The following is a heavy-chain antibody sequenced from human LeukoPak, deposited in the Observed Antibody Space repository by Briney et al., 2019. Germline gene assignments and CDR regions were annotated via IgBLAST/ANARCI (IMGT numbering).Heavy chain of an antibody. V-gene: IGHV3-23*01. CDR3: ARELGDFWGAKGYYYYMDV. J-gene: IGHJ6*03. CDR1: GFTFSSYA. Sequence: GGSLRLSCAASGFTFSSYAMSWVRQAPGKGLEWVSGISASGGVTYSAESVKGRFTPSRDNSKNTLYLQMNSLRAEDTAVYYCARELGDFWGAKGYYYYMDVWGKGTTVTVSS. CDR2: ISASGGVT. D-gene: IGHD3-3*01.